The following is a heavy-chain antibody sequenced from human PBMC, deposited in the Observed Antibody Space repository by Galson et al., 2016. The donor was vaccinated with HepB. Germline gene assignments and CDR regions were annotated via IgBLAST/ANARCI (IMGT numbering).Heavy chain of an antibody. V-gene: IGHV5-51*01. CDR3: ARPYCSGGRCYLDY. J-gene: IGHJ4*02. Sequence: GAEVKKPGESLKISCKGSGYSFTSYWIGWVRQMPGKGLEWMGIIYPGDSDKRYSPSFQGQVTISADKSISTAHLQWSSLKASDSGMYYCARPYCSGGRCYLDYWGQGTLVTVSS. CDR2: IYPGDSDK. D-gene: IGHD2-15*01. CDR1: GYSFTSYW.